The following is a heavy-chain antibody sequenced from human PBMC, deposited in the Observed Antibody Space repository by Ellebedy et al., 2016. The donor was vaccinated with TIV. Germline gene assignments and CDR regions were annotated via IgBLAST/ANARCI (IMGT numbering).Heavy chain of an antibody. CDR1: GFTFSSYG. Sequence: GGSLRLSCAASGFTFSSYGMHWVRQAPGKGLEWVAVIWFDGSNKYYADSVKGRFTISRDNSKNTLYLQMNSLRAEDTAVYYCARAPSYLGDIVVVPAANLRAYYYGMDVWGQGTTVTVSS. CDR2: IWFDGSNK. J-gene: IGHJ6*02. CDR3: ARAPSYLGDIVVVPAANLRAYYYGMDV. V-gene: IGHV3-33*08. D-gene: IGHD2-2*01.